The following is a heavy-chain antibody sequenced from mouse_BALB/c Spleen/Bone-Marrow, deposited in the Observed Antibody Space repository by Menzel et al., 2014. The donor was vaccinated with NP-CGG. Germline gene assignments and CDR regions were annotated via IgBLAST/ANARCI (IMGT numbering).Heavy chain of an antibody. CDR3: ESRGEYFDV. J-gene: IGHJ1*01. CDR2: INPYNGDT. CDR1: GYSFTGYF. V-gene: IGHV1-20*01. Sequence: EVQLQQSGPELVKPGASVKISCKASGYSFTGYFMNWVMQSHGKSLEWIGRINPYNGDTFYNQKFKGKATLTVDKSSSTAYMELRSLTSDDSAVYYCESRGEYFDVWGAGTTVTVSS.